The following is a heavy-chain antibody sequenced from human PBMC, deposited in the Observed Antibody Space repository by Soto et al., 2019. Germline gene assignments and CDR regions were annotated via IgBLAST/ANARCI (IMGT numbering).Heavy chain of an antibody. CDR3: ARLAPGGYYYYGMDV. CDR2: IDPSDSYT. D-gene: IGHD2-15*01. V-gene: IGHV5-10-1*01. J-gene: IGHJ6*02. Sequence: GESLKISCKGSVYSFTSYWISWVRQMPGKGLEWMGRIDPSDSYTNYSPSFQGHVTISADKSISTAYLQWSSLKASDTAMYYCARLAPGGYYYYGMDVWGQGTTVTVSS. CDR1: VYSFTSYW.